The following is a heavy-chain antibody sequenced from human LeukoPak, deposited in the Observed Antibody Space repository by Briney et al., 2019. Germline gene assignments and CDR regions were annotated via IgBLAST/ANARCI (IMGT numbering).Heavy chain of an antibody. CDR1: GGTFSSYA. Sequence: SVKVSCKGSGGTFSSYAISWVRQAPGQGLEWMGGINPIFGTANYAQKFQGRVTIATDESTSTAYMELSSLRSEDTAVYYCARGRRDGYKEPFDYWGQGTLLTVSS. CDR3: ARGRRDGYKEPFDY. V-gene: IGHV1-69*05. D-gene: IGHD5-24*01. J-gene: IGHJ4*02. CDR2: INPIFGTA.